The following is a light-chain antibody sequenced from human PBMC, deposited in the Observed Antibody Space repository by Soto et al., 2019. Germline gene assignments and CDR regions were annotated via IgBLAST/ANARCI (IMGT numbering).Light chain of an antibody. V-gene: IGKV1-16*01. J-gene: IGKJ1*01. CDR3: QQYNSYSWT. CDR1: QSISSY. Sequence: DIQITQCPSSMSASVGNRFTITGEASQSISSYLNWYQQKPGKAPKLLIYAASSLQSGVPSRFSGSGSGTEFTLTISSLQPDDFATYYCQQYNSYSWTFGQGTTVDIK. CDR2: AAS.